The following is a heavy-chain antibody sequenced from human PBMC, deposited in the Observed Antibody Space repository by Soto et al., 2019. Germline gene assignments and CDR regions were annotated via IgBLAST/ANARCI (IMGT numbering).Heavy chain of an antibody. J-gene: IGHJ6*02. CDR3: ARDLWGYCGTDCYPLDV. CDR1: GGSISGYY. D-gene: IGHD2-21*02. CDR2: MYNTGST. Sequence: SETLSLTWTVSGGSISGYYWSLIRQPPGKGLEWIGYMYNTGSTVYNPSFKSRVTISVDTSKNQFSLKRNSVTAADTAVYYCARDLWGYCGTDCYPLDVWGQGTTVTGSS. V-gene: IGHV4-59*01.